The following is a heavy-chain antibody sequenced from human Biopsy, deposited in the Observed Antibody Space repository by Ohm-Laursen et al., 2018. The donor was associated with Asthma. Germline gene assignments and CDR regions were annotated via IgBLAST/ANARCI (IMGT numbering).Heavy chain of an antibody. V-gene: IGHV3-30-3*01. D-gene: IGHD4-17*01. CDR2: GGSYYDGGLK. CDR3: AKVGHGNGDYVGWFDP. CDR1: GFTFRSYA. Sequence: SLRLSCTASGFTFRSYAMHWVRQAPGKGLEWVAVGGSYYDGGLKYYADSVNGRFTVSRDDSKNTLYLQMNSLRAEDTAVYYCAKVGHGNGDYVGWFDPWGRGTLVTVSS. J-gene: IGHJ5*02.